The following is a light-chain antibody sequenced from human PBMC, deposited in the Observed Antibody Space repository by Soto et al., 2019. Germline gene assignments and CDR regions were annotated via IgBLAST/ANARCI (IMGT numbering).Light chain of an antibody. J-gene: IGKJ4*01. CDR3: QQFNVYPLT. Sequence: DIPLTQSPSFLSASVGDRVTITCRASQGIRDFLAWYQQKPGKAPKQLIYAASTLQAGVPTRFSGFASGTEFTLTISNLQPADSATYYCQQFNVYPLTFGGGTKVEIK. CDR2: AAS. CDR1: QGIRDF. V-gene: IGKV1-9*01.